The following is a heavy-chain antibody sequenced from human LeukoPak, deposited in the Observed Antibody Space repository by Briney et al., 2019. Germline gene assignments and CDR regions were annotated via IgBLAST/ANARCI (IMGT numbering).Heavy chain of an antibody. CDR2: ISYDGSNK. J-gene: IGHJ4*02. Sequence: GRSLRLSCAASGFTFSSYAMHWVRQAPGKGLEWVAVISYDGSNKKYADSVKGRFTISRDNSKNTLYLQMNSLRAEDTAVYYCARTLIEYSVSSCYFDYWGQGTLVTVSS. CDR1: GFTFSSYA. V-gene: IGHV3-30*04. D-gene: IGHD6-6*01. CDR3: ARTLIEYSVSSCYFDY.